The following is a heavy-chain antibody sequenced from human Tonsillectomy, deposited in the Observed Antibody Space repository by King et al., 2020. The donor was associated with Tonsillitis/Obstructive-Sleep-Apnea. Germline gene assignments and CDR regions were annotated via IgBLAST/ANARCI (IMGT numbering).Heavy chain of an antibody. V-gene: IGHV3-74*01. CDR3: ERTEYCNKNWYFDL. Sequence: VQLVESGGGLVQPGGSLRLSCAASGFTFSRYWMHWVRQAPGKGLVWVSRINSDGSSTTYADSTTYADSMKGRFTISRDNAKNTLYLQMNSLRAEDTAVYYCERTEYCNKNWYFDLWGGGTRVTVSS. CDR2: INSDGSSTTYADST. J-gene: IGHJ2*01. D-gene: IGHD2/OR15-2a*01. CDR1: GFTFSRYW.